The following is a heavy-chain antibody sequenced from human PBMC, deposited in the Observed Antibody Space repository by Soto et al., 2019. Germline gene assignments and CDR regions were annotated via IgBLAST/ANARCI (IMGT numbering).Heavy chain of an antibody. CDR2: ISSSSSSYI. CDR3: ARTPCGGDCYSDY. CDR1: GFTFSSYS. D-gene: IGHD2-21*02. J-gene: IGHJ4*02. Sequence: GSLSLSCAASGFTFSSYSMNWVRQAPGKGLEWVSSISSSSSSYIYYADSVKGRFTISRDNAKNSLYLQMNSLRAEDTAVYYCARTPCGGDCYSDYWGQGTLVTVSS. V-gene: IGHV3-21*01.